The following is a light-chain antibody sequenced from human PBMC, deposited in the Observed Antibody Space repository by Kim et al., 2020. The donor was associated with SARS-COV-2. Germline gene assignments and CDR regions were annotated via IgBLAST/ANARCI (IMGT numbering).Light chain of an antibody. CDR3: NSRDSSGNHVV. V-gene: IGLV3-19*01. CDR2: DKN. CDR1: SLRSYY. J-gene: IGLJ2*01. Sequence: SSELTQDPAVSVALGQTVRITCQGDSLRSYYASWYQQKPGQAPVLVIYDKNNRPSGIPDRFSGSSSGNTASLTITGAQAKDEADYYCNSRDSSGNHVVFG.